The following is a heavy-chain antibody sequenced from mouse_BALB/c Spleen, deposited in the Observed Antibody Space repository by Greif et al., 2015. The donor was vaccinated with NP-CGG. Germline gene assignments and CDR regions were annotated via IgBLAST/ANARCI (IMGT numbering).Heavy chain of an antibody. CDR2: ISSGGSYT. CDR1: GFTFSSYA. D-gene: IGHD2-14*01. Sequence: EVQLVESGGGLVKPGGSLKLSCAASGFTFSSYAMSWVRQSPEKRLEWVAEISSGGSYTYYPDTVTGRFTISRDNAKNTLYLEMSSLRSEDTAMYYCANYRYDGFAYWGQGTLVTVSA. CDR3: ANYRYDGFAY. J-gene: IGHJ3*01. V-gene: IGHV5-9-4*01.